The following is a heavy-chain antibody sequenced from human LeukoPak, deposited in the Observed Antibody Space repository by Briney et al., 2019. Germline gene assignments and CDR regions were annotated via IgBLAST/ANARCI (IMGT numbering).Heavy chain of an antibody. CDR2: ISSSSSTI. CDR3: AREWAYSKSTRDDY. Sequence: GGSLRLSCAASGFTFSSYSMNWVRQAPGKGLEWVSYISSSSSTIYYADSVKGRFTISRDNAKNSLYLQMNSLRAEDTAVYYCAREWAYSKSTRDDYWGQGTLVTVSS. D-gene: IGHD4-11*01. CDR1: GFTFSSYS. V-gene: IGHV3-48*01. J-gene: IGHJ4*02.